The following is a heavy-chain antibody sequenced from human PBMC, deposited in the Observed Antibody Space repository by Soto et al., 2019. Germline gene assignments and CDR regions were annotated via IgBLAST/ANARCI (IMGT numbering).Heavy chain of an antibody. CDR3: ARERTGYSSGDYFDY. J-gene: IGHJ4*02. Sequence: SETLSLTCTVSGGSISSSSYYWGWIRQPPGKGLEWIGSIYYSGSTYYNPSLKSRVTISVDTSKNQFSLKLSSVTAADTAVYYCARERTGYSSGDYFDYWGQGTLVTVSS. D-gene: IGHD6-19*01. V-gene: IGHV4-39*07. CDR2: IYYSGST. CDR1: GGSISSSSYY.